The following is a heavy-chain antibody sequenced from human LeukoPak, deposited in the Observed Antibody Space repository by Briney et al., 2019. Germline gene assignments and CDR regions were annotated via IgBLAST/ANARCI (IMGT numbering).Heavy chain of an antibody. J-gene: IGHJ4*02. Sequence: PGGSLRLSCAASGFTFSSYSMNWVRQAPGKGLEWVSSISSSSSYIYYADSVKGRFTISRDNAKNSLYLQMNSLRAEDTAVYYCPRGRSQLQGPNDSWGQGPLVTVPS. V-gene: IGHV3-21*01. CDR1: GFTFSSYS. CDR3: PRGRSQLQGPNDS. D-gene: IGHD5-24*01. CDR2: ISSSSSYI.